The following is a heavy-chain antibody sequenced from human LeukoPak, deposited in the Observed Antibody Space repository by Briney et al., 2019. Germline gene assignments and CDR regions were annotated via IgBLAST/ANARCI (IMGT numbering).Heavy chain of an antibody. CDR3: AKAFSGYDYDY. D-gene: IGHD5-12*01. J-gene: IGHJ4*02. CDR2: IIPILGIA. V-gene: IGHV1-69*02. Sequence: GSSVKVSCKASGGTFSSYTISWVRQAPGQGFEWMGRIIPILGIANYAQKFQGRVTITADKSTSTAYMELSSLRSEDTAVYYCAKAFSGYDYDYWGQGTLVTVSS. CDR1: GGTFSSYT.